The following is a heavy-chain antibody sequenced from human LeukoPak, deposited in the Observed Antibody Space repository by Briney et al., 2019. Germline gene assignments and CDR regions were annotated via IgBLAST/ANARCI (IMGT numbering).Heavy chain of an antibody. Sequence: PSETLSLTCTVSGGSINSYYWTWIRQPPGKGPEWIGYVYYSGSTNYNPSLKSRVTMSIDMSKSQFSLRLTSVTAADTAVYYCARVPPDYNDLHDALDLWGQGTVVTVSS. CDR2: VYYSGST. J-gene: IGHJ3*01. CDR1: GGSINSYY. CDR3: ARVPPDYNDLHDALDL. V-gene: IGHV4-59*08. D-gene: IGHD4-17*01.